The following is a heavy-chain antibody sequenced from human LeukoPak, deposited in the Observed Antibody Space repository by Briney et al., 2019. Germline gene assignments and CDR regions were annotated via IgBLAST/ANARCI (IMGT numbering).Heavy chain of an antibody. D-gene: IGHD6-19*01. CDR3: ARDRIGSSGLDY. J-gene: IGHJ4*02. CDR2: ISPDGRET. Sequence: GGSLRLSCAASGFTFRNYWMYWVRQAPEKGLLWVSGISPDGRETRYADSVKGRFTISRDNSKNTLYLQMNSLRAEDTAVYYRARDRIGSSGLDYWGQGTLVTVSS. V-gene: IGHV3-74*01. CDR1: GFTFRNYW.